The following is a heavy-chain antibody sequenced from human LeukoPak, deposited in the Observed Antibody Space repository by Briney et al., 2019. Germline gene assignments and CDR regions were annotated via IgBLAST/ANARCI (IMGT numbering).Heavy chain of an antibody. V-gene: IGHV3-64*02. CDR1: GFTFSHYS. CDR3: ARITMGATIANFYYYHMDV. CDR2: IISNGGST. D-gene: IGHD3-3*01. Sequence: GGSLRLSCAAYGFTFSHYSMHWVRQAPGKGLEYVSAIISNGGSTHYADSVKGRFTISSDNSKNTLYLQMDSLRAEDMAVYYCARITMGATIANFYYYHMDVWGKGATVTVSS. J-gene: IGHJ6*03.